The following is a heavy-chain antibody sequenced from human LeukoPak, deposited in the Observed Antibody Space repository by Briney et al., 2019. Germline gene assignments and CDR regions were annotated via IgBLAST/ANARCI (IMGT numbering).Heavy chain of an antibody. D-gene: IGHD3-22*01. Sequence: SQTLSLTCTVSGGSISSGDYYWSWIRQPPGKGLEWIAYMYYSGSTYYNPSLRSRVTMSADTSKNQLSLKPSSVTAADTAVYYCARPYYYDSRIDPWGQGILVTVSS. CDR3: ARPYYYDSRIDP. CDR2: MYYSGST. V-gene: IGHV4-30-4*01. J-gene: IGHJ5*02. CDR1: GGSISSGDYY.